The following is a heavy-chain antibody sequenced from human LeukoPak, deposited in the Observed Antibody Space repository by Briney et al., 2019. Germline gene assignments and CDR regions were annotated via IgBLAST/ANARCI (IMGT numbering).Heavy chain of an antibody. CDR2: INPNSGGT. CDR1: RYTFTGYY. CDR3: ARVPLDSSGYYPDYFDY. D-gene: IGHD3-22*01. J-gene: IGHJ4*02. V-gene: IGHV1-2*02. Sequence: ASVKVSCKASRYTFTGYYMHWVRQAPGQGLEWMGWINPNSGGTNYAQKFQGRVTMTRDTSISTAYMELSRLRSDDTAVYYCARVPLDSSGYYPDYFDYWGQGTLVTVSS.